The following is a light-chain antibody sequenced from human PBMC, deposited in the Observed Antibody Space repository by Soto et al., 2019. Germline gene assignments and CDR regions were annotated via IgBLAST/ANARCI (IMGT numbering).Light chain of an antibody. CDR2: AVS. J-gene: IGLJ1*01. Sequence: QSALTQPPTVSGSPGQSLTISSTGTSSDFGVYNYVSCYQLHPGKAPKLMIYAVSTRTSGVSSRFSGSKSGNTASLTISGLQAEDEADYYCSSHNPIGTLQIFGPGTKVTV. CDR1: SSDFGVYNY. V-gene: IGLV2-14*01. CDR3: SSHNPIGTLQI.